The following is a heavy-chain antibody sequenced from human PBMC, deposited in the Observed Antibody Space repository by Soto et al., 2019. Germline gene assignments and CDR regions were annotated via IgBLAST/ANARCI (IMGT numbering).Heavy chain of an antibody. V-gene: IGHV2-5*02. CDR1: GFSLSTSGVG. D-gene: IGHD2-8*01. CDR2: IYWDDDK. Sequence: QITLKESGPTLVKPTQTLTLTCTFSGFSLSTSGVGVGWIRQPPGKALEWLALIYWDDDKRYSPSLKSRLTCTKDTPKTPVVLKMANVEPVDTATYYCEQMGADWYFDLWGPGTLVTVSS. CDR3: EQMGADWYFDL. J-gene: IGHJ2*01.